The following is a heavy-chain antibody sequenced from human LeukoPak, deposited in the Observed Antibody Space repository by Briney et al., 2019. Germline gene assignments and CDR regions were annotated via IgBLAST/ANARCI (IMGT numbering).Heavy chain of an antibody. Sequence: SETLSLTCTVSGGSISSYYWSWIRQPPGKGLEWIGYIYYSGSTNYNPSLKSRVTISVDTSKNQFSLKLSSVTAADAAVYYCAREALGRFDYWGQGTLVTVSS. CDR2: IYYSGST. CDR1: GGSISSYY. CDR3: AREALGRFDY. V-gene: IGHV4-59*01. J-gene: IGHJ4*02.